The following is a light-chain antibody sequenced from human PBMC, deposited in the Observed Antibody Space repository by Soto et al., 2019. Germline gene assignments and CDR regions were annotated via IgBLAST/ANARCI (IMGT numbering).Light chain of an antibody. J-gene: IGKJ1*01. CDR1: QSISRW. CDR3: QQYRTFSGT. V-gene: IGKV1-5*01. CDR2: DAS. Sequence: HMTLSPAPLSASVGDRVPITCRASQSISRWLAWYQQKPGKAPMLLISDASNLEEGVPSRFSGSGSGTEFTRTIIILQHDDFATCYCQQYRTFSGTFCPGTKVDIK.